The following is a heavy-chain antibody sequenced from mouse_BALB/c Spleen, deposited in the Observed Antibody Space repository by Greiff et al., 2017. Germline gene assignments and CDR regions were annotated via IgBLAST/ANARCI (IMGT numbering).Heavy chain of an antibody. D-gene: IGHD2-1*01. Sequence: QVQLQQSGAELVRPGTSVKVSCKASGYAFTNYLIEWVKQRPGQGLEWIGVINPGSGGTNYNEKFKGKATLTADKSSSTAYMQLSSLTSDDSAVYFCASFYYGNYNYWGQGTTLTVSS. CDR2: INPGSGGT. CDR3: ASFYYGNYNY. V-gene: IGHV1-54*03. CDR1: GYAFTNYL. J-gene: IGHJ2*01.